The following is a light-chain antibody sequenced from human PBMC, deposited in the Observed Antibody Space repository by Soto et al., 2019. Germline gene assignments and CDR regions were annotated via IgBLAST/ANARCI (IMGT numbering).Light chain of an antibody. CDR3: QSYDSSLSAWV. V-gene: IGLV1-40*01. Sequence: QAVVTQPPSVSGAPGQRVTISCAGSSSNIGARYDVHWYQQVPGTAPKLLIYGNIKRPSGVPDRFSGSKSGTSASLAIAGLQAEDEADYYCQSYDSSLSAWVFGGGTKVTVL. J-gene: IGLJ3*02. CDR2: GNI. CDR1: SSNIGARYD.